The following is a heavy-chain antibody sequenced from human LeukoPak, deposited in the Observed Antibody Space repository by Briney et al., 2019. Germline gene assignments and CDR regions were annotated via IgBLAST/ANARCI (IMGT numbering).Heavy chain of an antibody. CDR2: IYSGGST. V-gene: IGHV3-66*02. CDR1: GFTVSSNY. CDR3: ARDYYDSSGAGSL. D-gene: IGHD3-22*01. J-gene: IGHJ4*02. Sequence: GGSLRLSCAASGFTVSSNYMSWVRQAPGKGLEWVSVIYSGGSTYYADSVKGRFTTSRDNSKNTLYPQMNSLRAEDTAVYYCARDYYDSSGAGSLWGQGTLVTVSS.